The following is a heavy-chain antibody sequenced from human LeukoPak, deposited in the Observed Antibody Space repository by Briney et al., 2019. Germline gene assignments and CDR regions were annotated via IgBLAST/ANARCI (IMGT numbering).Heavy chain of an antibody. Sequence: AGGSLRLSCAASGFTFSSYWMHWVRQAPGKGLVWVSRINSDGSSTNYADSVKGRFTISRDNAKNTLYLQMNSLRAEDTAVYYCARAQDIVATIGADYWGQGTLVTVSS. V-gene: IGHV3-74*01. J-gene: IGHJ4*02. CDR1: GFTFSSYW. CDR3: ARAQDIVATIGADY. D-gene: IGHD5-12*01. CDR2: INSDGSST.